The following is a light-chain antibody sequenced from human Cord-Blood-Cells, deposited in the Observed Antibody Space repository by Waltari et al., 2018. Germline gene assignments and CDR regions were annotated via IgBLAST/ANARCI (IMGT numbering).Light chain of an antibody. Sequence: EIVMTQSPATLSVSPGERATLSCRASQSVSSNLAWYQQKPGQAPRLLIYGASIRATGIPASFSDSGSGTEFTLTISSLQSEDFAVYYCQQYNNWPPLTFGGGTKVEIK. CDR2: GAS. CDR3: QQYNNWPPLT. V-gene: IGKV3D-15*01. J-gene: IGKJ4*01. CDR1: QSVSSN.